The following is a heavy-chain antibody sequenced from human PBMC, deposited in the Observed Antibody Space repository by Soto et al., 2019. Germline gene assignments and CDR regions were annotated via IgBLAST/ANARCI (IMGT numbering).Heavy chain of an antibody. V-gene: IGHV1-8*01. CDR3: TRGPPPNSDDYDY. D-gene: IGHD4-17*01. J-gene: IGHJ4*02. Sequence: QVQLVQAGAEVKKPGASVKVSCNASGYTFTSYDINWVRQATGQGLEGMGWMNPNNGNTGYAQKFQGRVTMTGNTSISTAYMELSSLRSEDTAMYYCTRGPPPNSDDYDYWGQGTLVTVSS. CDR2: MNPNNGNT. CDR1: GYTFTSYD.